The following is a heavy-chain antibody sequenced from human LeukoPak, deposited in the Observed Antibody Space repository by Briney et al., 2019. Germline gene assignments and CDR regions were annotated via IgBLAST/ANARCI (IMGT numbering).Heavy chain of an antibody. J-gene: IGHJ4*02. D-gene: IGHD5-24*01. CDR3: ARLWDGYKLFDY. CDR2: IYSGGST. CDR1: GFTVSSNY. V-gene: IGHV3-66*02. Sequence: GGSLRLSCAASGFTVSSNYMSWVRQAPGKGLEWVSVIYSGGSTYYADSVKGRFTISRDNSKNTLYLQMNSLRAEDTAVYYCARLWDGYKLFDYWGQGTLVTVSS.